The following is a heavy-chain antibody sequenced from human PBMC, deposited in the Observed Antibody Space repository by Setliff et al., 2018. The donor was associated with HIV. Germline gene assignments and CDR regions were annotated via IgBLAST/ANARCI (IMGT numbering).Heavy chain of an antibody. J-gene: IGHJ4*02. CDR2: MSGINDNT. Sequence: GGSLRLSWAASGFTFSSYGMNWVRQAPGKGLEWLSLMSGINDNTHYADSVKGRFTISRDNSKNTLSLQMNSLRAEDTAVYYCATYLDISSFNHNFDFWGQGTLVTVSS. CDR1: GFTFSSYG. V-gene: IGHV3-23*01. D-gene: IGHD3-9*01. CDR3: ATYLDISSFNHNFDF.